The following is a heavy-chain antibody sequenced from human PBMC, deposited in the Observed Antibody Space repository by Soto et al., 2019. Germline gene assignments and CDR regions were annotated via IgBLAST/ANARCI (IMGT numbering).Heavy chain of an antibody. CDR1: GFTFSNYS. CDR2: ISSSSSTI. V-gene: IGHV3-48*02. J-gene: IGHJ4*02. CDR3: AREGYPFDY. Sequence: PGGSLRLSCASSGFTFSNYSMNWVRQAPGKGLEWVSYISSSSSTIYYADSVKGRLTISRDNAKNSLYLQMSSLRDEDTAVYYCAREGYPFDYWGQGTLVTVSS. D-gene: IGHD5-12*01.